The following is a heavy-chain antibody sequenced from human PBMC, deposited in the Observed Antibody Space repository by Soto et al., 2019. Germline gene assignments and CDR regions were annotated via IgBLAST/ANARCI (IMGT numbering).Heavy chain of an antibody. Sequence: GGSLRLSCAASGFTFSSYSMNWVRQAPGKGLEWVSYISSSSSTIYYADSVKGRFTISRDNAKNSLYLQMNSLRAEDTAVYYCTREAGPRFTIFGVVPDYWGQGTLVTVSS. CDR3: TREAGPRFTIFGVVPDY. CDR2: ISSSSSTI. V-gene: IGHV3-48*01. CDR1: GFTFSSYS. J-gene: IGHJ4*02. D-gene: IGHD3-3*01.